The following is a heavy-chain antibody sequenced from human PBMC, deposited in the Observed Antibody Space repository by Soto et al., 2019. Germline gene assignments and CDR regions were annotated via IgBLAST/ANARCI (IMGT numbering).Heavy chain of an antibody. CDR1: GGTFSSYA. CDR3: ARDLGYCSGGSCYYNWFDP. D-gene: IGHD2-15*01. J-gene: IGHJ5*02. V-gene: IGHV1-69*06. CDR2: IIPIFGTA. Sequence: QVQLVQSGAEVKKPGSSVKVSCKASGGTFSSYAISWVRQAPGQGLEWMGGIIPIFGTANYAQKFQGRVTITADKSTSKAYMELSSLRSEDTAVYYCARDLGYCSGGSCYYNWFDPWGQGTLVTVSS.